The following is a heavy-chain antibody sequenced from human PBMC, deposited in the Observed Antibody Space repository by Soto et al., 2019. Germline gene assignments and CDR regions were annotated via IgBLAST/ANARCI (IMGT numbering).Heavy chain of an antibody. CDR1: GFTFSDYG. CDR3: AKEMYPRTVLDSSSPWGDY. Sequence: VGSLRLSCAVSGFTFSDYGMHWVRQAPGKGLEWVAVVSYDGSYKYYADSVKGRFTVSRDLFGNTLFLQMNSLRREDTTVYFCAKEMYPRTVLDSSSPWGDYWGQGTLVTVSS. V-gene: IGHV3-30*18. CDR2: VSYDGSYK. J-gene: IGHJ4*02. D-gene: IGHD6-6*01.